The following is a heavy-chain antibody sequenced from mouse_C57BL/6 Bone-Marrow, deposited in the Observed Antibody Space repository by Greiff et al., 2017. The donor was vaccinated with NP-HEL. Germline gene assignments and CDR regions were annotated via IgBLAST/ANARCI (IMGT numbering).Heavy chain of an antibody. CDR2: IDPSDSYT. CDR3: ARSFYYYGSSPYYAMDY. J-gene: IGHJ4*01. D-gene: IGHD1-1*01. V-gene: IGHV1-69*01. CDR1: GYTFTSYW. Sequence: QVQLQQPGAELVMPGASVKLSCKASGYTFTSYWMHWVNQRPGQGLEWIGEIDPSDSYTNYNQKFKGKSTLTVDKSSSTAYMQLSSLTSEDSAVYYCARSFYYYGSSPYYAMDYWGQGTSVTVSS.